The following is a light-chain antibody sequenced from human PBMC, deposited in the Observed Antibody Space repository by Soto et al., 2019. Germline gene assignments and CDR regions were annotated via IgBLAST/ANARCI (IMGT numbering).Light chain of an antibody. CDR3: QQYNNWPPGT. CDR1: QSVSSN. V-gene: IGKV3-15*01. J-gene: IGKJ4*01. CDR2: GAS. Sequence: IVMTQSPATLSVSPGARATLSCRASQSVSSNLAWYQQKPGQAPRLLIYGASTRATGIPARFSGSGSGTEFTLTISSLQSEDFAVYYCQQYNNWPPGTFGGGTKVEIK.